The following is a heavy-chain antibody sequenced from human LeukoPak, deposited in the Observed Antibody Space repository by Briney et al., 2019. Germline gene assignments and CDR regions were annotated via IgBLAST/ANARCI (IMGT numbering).Heavy chain of an antibody. J-gene: IGHJ4*02. Sequence: KPSETLSLPCTLPGGSLSSYYWSWIPQPPGEGLEWIGYIYYSGSTNYNPSLKSRVTISVDTSKNQFSLRLSSVTAADTALYYCARHAAFADYQSHLTHFDYWGQGTLVTVSS. CDR3: ARHAAFADYQSHLTHFDY. CDR2: IYYSGST. V-gene: IGHV4-59*08. CDR1: GGSLSSYY. D-gene: IGHD4/OR15-4a*01.